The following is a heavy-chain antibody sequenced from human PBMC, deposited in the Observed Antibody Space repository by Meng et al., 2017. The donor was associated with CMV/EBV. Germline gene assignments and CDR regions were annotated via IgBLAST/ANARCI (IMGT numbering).Heavy chain of an antibody. J-gene: IGHJ6*02. V-gene: IGHV1-58*01. D-gene: IGHD6-13*01. CDR3: AADSNGGSSSWLGHYYYYGMDV. Sequence: SVLVSCKASGFTFTSSAVQWVRQARGQRLEWIGWIVVGSGNTNYAQKFQERVTITRDMSTSTAYMELSSLRSEDTAVYYCAADSNGGSSSWLGHYYYYGMDVWGQGTTVTVSS. CDR1: GFTFTSSA. CDR2: IVVGSGNT.